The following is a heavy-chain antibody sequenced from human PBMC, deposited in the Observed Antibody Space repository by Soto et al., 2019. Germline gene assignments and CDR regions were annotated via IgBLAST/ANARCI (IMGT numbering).Heavy chain of an antibody. Sequence: EVQVLESGGGLVQPGGSLRLSCAASGFTFSGYAMTWVRQAPGKGREWVSAISGSGGSTYYADSVNGRFTISRDNSKNPLYLQMNSLRAEDTAVYYCAKGSRKEDGYNRFDYWGQGTLVTLSS. D-gene: IGHD5-12*01. V-gene: IGHV3-23*01. CDR3: AKGSRKEDGYNRFDY. CDR1: GFTFSGYA. CDR2: ISGSGGST. J-gene: IGHJ4*02.